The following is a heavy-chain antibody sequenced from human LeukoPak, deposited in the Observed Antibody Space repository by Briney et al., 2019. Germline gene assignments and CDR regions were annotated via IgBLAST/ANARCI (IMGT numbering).Heavy chain of an antibody. CDR2: VLPDESNK. CDR1: GFTFRTYG. CDR3: AKERHPYPYGTRTMEV. D-gene: IGHD1-14*01. J-gene: IGHJ6*03. V-gene: IGHV3-33*06. Sequence: PGGALRLSCAASGFTFRTYGMHWVRQAPGKGLGWVAIVLPDESNKYYADSVKGRFTIHTENSKNTRYLQMNSVRADDTRLSYTAKERHPYPYGTRTMEVWGKGTTVTVSS.